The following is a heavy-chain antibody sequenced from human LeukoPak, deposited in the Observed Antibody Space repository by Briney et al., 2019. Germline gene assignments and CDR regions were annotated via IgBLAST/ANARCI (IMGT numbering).Heavy chain of an antibody. D-gene: IGHD6-13*01. CDR1: GFTFSSYS. V-gene: IGHV3-21*01. Sequence: GGSLRLSCAASGFTFSSYSMNWVRQAPGKGLEWVSSISSSSSSYIYYADSVKGRFTISRDNAKNSLYLQMNSLRAEDTAVYYCARGWAAAGAGSVDYWGQGTLVTVSS. J-gene: IGHJ4*02. CDR3: ARGWAAAGAGSVDY. CDR2: ISSSSSSYI.